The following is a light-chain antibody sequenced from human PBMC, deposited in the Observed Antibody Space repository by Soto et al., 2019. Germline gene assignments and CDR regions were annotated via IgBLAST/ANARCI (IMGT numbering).Light chain of an antibody. CDR2: KAS. CDR1: QTISSW. J-gene: IGKJ1*01. CDR3: QHYNSYSEA. Sequence: DIPGTQCPATLSGSVGYIVAITCWASQTISSWLDWYQQKKGKAPKLLIYKASTLKSGVPSRFSGSRYGTEFNLTISSLQPDDFATYYCQHYNSYSEAFGQGTKVDIK. V-gene: IGKV1-5*03.